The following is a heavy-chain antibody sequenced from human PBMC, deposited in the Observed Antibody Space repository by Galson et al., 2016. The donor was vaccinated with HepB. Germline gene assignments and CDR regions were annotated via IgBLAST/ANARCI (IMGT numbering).Heavy chain of an antibody. Sequence: TLSLTCTVSGGSISSADYHWSWLRQHPGKGLEWIGYIHNSGSTYSNPSVRSRVITSLDTTKNQFSLNLSSVTAADTAVYFCARGLNIIGPWGQGTLVTVSS. V-gene: IGHV4-31*03. CDR2: IHNSGST. CDR1: GGSISSADYH. D-gene: IGHD2/OR15-2a*01. CDR3: ARGLNIIGP. J-gene: IGHJ5*02.